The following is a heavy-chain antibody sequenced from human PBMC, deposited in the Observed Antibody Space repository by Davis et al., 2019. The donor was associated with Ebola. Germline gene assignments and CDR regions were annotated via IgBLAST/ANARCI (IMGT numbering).Heavy chain of an antibody. CDR3: ARVPRERTMIVVVSHAFDI. CDR2: IRISSSYI. Sequence: PGGSLRPSCPASGFTFSSYSMNWVRQAPGKGLEWVSSIRISSSYIYYADSVKGRFTIARDNAKNSLYLQMNSLRAEDTAVYYCARVPRERTMIVVVSHAFDIWGQGKMVTVSS. J-gene: IGHJ3*02. V-gene: IGHV3-21*01. CDR1: GFTFSSYS. D-gene: IGHD3-22*01.